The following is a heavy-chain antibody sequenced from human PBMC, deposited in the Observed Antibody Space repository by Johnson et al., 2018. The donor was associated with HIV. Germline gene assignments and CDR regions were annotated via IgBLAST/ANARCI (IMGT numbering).Heavy chain of an antibody. CDR3: TVHSGERTDHDAFDI. J-gene: IGHJ3*02. CDR2: IRYDGSNK. Sequence: QVQLVESGGGLVQPGGSLRLSCAASGFTFSSYAMHWVRQAPGKGLEWVAFIRYDGSNKYYADSVKGRFTISRDNSKNTLYLQMNSLRAEDTAVYYCTVHSGERTDHDAFDIWGQGTMVTVSS. CDR1: GFTFSSYA. V-gene: IGHV3-30*02. D-gene: IGHD1-26*01.